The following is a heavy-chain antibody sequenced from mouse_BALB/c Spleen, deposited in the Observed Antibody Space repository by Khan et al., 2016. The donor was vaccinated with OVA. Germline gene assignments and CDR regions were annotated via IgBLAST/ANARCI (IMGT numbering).Heavy chain of an antibody. CDR3: ARDGTRYSGAMDY. V-gene: IGHV3-2*02. Sequence: EVELVESGPGLVKPSQSLSLTCTVTGYSITSDYAWNWIRQFPGNKLEWMGFISSSGNTNYNPALKSRISITRDTSKNQFFLQLNSVTTEDTATYYCARDGTRYSGAMDYWGQGTTVTVSS. J-gene: IGHJ4*01. D-gene: IGHD2-1*01. CDR2: ISSSGNT. CDR1: GYSITSDYA.